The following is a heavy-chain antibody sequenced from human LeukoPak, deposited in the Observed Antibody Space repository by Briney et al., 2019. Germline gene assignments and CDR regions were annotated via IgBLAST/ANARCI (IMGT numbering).Heavy chain of an antibody. CDR1: GYTFTSYY. V-gene: IGHV1-46*01. CDR2: INPSGGST. Sequence: ASVKVSCKASGYTFTSYYMHWVRQAPGQGLEWMGIINPSGGSTSYAQKFQGRVTMTRDTSTSTVYMELSSLRSEDTAVYYCARGYSSGRYGGYFQHWGQGTPVTVSS. D-gene: IGHD6-19*01. J-gene: IGHJ1*01. CDR3: ARGYSSGRYGGYFQH.